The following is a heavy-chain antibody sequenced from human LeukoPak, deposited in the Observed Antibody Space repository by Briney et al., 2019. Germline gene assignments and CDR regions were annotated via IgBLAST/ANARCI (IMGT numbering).Heavy chain of an antibody. J-gene: IGHJ4*02. CDR2: IGTNISTI. CDR3: ARAMSTFGGVRNYFDS. CDR1: GFTFSDNS. V-gene: IGHV3-48*04. D-gene: IGHD3-16*01. Sequence: GGSLRLSCAASGFTFSDNSMNWVRQAPGKGLEWVSYIGTNISTIYYADSVKGRFRISRDNAKSSLDLEMNSLRAEDTAVYYCARAMSTFGGVRNYFDSWGQGTLVTVSS.